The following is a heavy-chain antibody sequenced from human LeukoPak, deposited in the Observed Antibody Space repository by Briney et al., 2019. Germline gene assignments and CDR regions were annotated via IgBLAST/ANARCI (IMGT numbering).Heavy chain of an antibody. J-gene: IGHJ3*02. CDR1: GFTFSSYA. CDR3: AREPVDTAMVNDAFDI. CDR2: ISYDGSNK. D-gene: IGHD5-18*01. V-gene: IGHV3-30-3*01. Sequence: GGSLRLSCAASGFTFSSYAMHWVRQAPGKGLEWVAVISYDGSNKYYADSVKGRFTISRGNSKNTLYLQMNSLRAEDTAVYYCAREPVDTAMVNDAFDIWGQGTMVTVSS.